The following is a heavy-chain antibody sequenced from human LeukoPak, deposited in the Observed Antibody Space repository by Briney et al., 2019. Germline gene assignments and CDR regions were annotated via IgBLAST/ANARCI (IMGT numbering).Heavy chain of an antibody. CDR2: IGYEGSNK. J-gene: IGHJ4*02. Sequence: GRSLRLSCAASGFTFSSYGMHWVRQAPGKGLEWVAVIGYEGSNKYYADSVKGRFTISRDNSKNTLYLQMNSLRAEGTAVYYCARDLVGALDYWGQGTLVTVSS. D-gene: IGHD1-26*01. CDR1: GFTFSSYG. CDR3: ARDLVGALDY. V-gene: IGHV3-33*01.